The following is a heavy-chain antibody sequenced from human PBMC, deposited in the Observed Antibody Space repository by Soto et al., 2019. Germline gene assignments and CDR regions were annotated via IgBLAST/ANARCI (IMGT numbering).Heavy chain of an antibody. J-gene: IGHJ5*02. CDR1: GFSLSNARMG. CDR3: ARIIAGATPRGWFDP. D-gene: IGHD1-26*01. V-gene: IGHV2-26*01. Sequence: GSGPTLVNPTETLTLTCTVSGFSLSNARMGVSWIRQPPGKALEWLAHIFSNDEKSYSTSLKSRLTISKDTSKSQVVLTMTNMDPVDTATYYCARIIAGATPRGWFDPWGQGTLVTVSS. CDR2: IFSNDEK.